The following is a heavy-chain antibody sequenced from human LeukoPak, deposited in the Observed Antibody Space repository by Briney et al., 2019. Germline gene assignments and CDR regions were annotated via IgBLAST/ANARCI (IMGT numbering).Heavy chain of an antibody. CDR1: GFTFSSYG. J-gene: IGHJ3*02. D-gene: IGHD4-17*01. CDR3: ARYSRLRGGGFDM. V-gene: IGHV3-30*03. Sequence: GGSLRLSCAASGFTFSSYGMHWVRQAPGKGLEWVAVISYDGSNKYYADSVKGRFTISRDNSKNTLYLQMNSLRAEDTAVYYCARYSRLRGGGFDMWGQGTMVTVSS. CDR2: ISYDGSNK.